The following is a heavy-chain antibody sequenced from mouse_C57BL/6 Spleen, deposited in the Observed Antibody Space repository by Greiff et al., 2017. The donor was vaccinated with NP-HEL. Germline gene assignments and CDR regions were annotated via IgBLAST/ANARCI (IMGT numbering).Heavy chain of an antibody. Sequence: EVQLQESGPGLVKPSQSLSLTCSVTGYSITSGYYWNWIRQFPGNKLEWMGYISYDGSNNYNPSLKNRISITRDTSKNQFFLKLNSVTTEDTATYYCARENDYLYYWGQGTTLTVSS. V-gene: IGHV3-6*01. CDR3: ARENDYLYY. CDR1: GYSITSGYY. J-gene: IGHJ2*01. CDR2: ISYDGSN. D-gene: IGHD2-3*01.